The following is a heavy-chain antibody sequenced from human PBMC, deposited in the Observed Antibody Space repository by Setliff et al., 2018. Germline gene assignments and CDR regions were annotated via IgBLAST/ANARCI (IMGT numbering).Heavy chain of an antibody. Sequence: GASVKVSCKASGYTFTSYGISWVRQAPGQGLEWMGWISAYNGNTNYAQKLQGRVTMTTDTSTSTAYMELRSLRSDDTAVYYCARGPSPAHCGGDCYHSDYWGQGTLVTVSS. D-gene: IGHD2-21*02. V-gene: IGHV1-18*01. J-gene: IGHJ4*02. CDR3: ARGPSPAHCGGDCYHSDY. CDR1: GYTFTSYG. CDR2: ISAYNGNT.